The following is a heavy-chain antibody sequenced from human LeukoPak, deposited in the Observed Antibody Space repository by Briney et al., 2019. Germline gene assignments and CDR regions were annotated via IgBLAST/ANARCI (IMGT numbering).Heavy chain of an antibody. CDR2: ISYSGNT. V-gene: IGHV4-31*03. CDR3: ARAPVATPSEFDY. D-gene: IGHD5-12*01. Sequence: PSETLSLTCTVSGDSISSGGYYWSWIRHHPGKGLEWIGYISYSGNTYYNPSLKSRAAISADTPKNQFSLKLSSTTAADTAVYYCARAPVATPSEFDYWGQGTLVTVSS. CDR1: GDSISSGGYY. J-gene: IGHJ4*02.